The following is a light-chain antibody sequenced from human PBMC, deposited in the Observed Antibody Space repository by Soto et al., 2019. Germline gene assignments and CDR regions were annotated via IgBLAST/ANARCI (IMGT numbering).Light chain of an antibody. CDR2: EVS. CDR1: SRDVGGNNY. J-gene: IGLJ1*01. V-gene: IGLV2-8*01. Sequence: LTHPPSASWSPGQSVSISCTGTSRDVGGNNYVSWYQQHPGKAPKLMIYEVSKRPSGVPDRFSGSKSGNTASLTVSGLQAEDEADYFCLSYAGSTNYVFGTGTKVTVL. CDR3: LSYAGSTNYV.